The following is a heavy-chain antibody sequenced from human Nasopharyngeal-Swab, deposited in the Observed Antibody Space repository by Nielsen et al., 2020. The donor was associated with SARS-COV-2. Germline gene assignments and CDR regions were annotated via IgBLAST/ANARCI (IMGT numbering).Heavy chain of an antibody. CDR1: GGSISSYY. CDR2: IYYSGST. J-gene: IGHJ4*02. Sequence: SETLSLTCTVSGGSISSYYWSWIRQPPGKGLEWIGYIYYSGSTNYNPSLKSRVTISVDTSKNQFSLKLSSVPAADTAVYYCARDRTYSSGPDYYFDYWGQGTLATVSS. CDR3: ARDRTYSSGPDYYFDY. V-gene: IGHV4-59*01. D-gene: IGHD6-19*01.